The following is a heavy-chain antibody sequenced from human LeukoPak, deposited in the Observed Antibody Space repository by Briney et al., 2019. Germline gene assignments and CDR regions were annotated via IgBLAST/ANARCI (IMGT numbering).Heavy chain of an antibody. CDR1: RFTFSSYS. CDR2: IKQDGSEK. J-gene: IGHJ4*02. Sequence: GGSLRHSCAASRFTFSSYSMNWVRQAPGKGLEWVANIKQDGSEKYYVDSVKGRFTISRDNAKNSLYLQMNSLRAEDTAVYYCARGCPPSIAAAGTCFDYWGQGTLVTVSS. D-gene: IGHD6-13*01. V-gene: IGHV3-7*01. CDR3: ARGCPPSIAAAGTCFDY.